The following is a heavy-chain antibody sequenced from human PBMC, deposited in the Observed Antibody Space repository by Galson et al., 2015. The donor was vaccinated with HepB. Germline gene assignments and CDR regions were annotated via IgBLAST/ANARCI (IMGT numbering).Heavy chain of an antibody. Sequence: QSGAEVKKPGESLKISCKGSGYRFSSFWIGWVRQMPGKGLEWMGFIYPGDSDTRYSPSFQGQVTISADNSISAAYLQWGSLKASDTAMYYCARHDTMGATSSLGGFDYWGQGTLVTVSS. CDR3: ARHDTMGATSSLGGFDY. CDR1: GYRFSSFW. D-gene: IGHD1-26*01. J-gene: IGHJ4*02. CDR2: IYPGDSDT. V-gene: IGHV5-51*01.